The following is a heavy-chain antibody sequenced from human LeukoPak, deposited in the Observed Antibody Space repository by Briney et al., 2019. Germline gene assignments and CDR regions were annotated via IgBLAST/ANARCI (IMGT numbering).Heavy chain of an antibody. CDR2: ISNSGSTI. J-gene: IGHJ4*02. CDR3: ASGEYGGYSYGYSDY. V-gene: IGHV3-11*04. D-gene: IGHD5-18*01. Sequence: GGSLRLSCAASGFTFSDYYMSWIRQAPGKGLEWISYISNSGSTIYYADSVKGRFTISRDNAKNSLYLQMNSLRAEDTAVYYCASGEYGGYSYGYSDYWGQGTLVTVSS. CDR1: GFTFSDYY.